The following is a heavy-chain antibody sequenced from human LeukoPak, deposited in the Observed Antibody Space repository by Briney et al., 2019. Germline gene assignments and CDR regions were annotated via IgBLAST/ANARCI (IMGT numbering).Heavy chain of an antibody. CDR1: GYTFTGYY. CDR3: ARDVPAQQLVRGLNDDY. J-gene: IGHJ4*02. Sequence: ASVKVSCKASGYTFTGYYMHWVRQAPGQGLEWMGWINPNSGGINYAQKFQGRVTMTRDTSISTAYMELSRLRSDDTAVYYCARDVPAQQLVRGLNDDYWGQGTLVTVSS. V-gene: IGHV1-2*02. CDR2: INPNSGGI. D-gene: IGHD6-6*01.